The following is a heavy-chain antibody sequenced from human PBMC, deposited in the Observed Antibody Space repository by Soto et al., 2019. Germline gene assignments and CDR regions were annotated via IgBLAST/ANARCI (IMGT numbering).Heavy chain of an antibody. CDR2: IIPIFGTA. Sequence: QVQLVQSGAEVKKPGSSVKVSCKASAGTFSSYAISWVRQAPGQGLEWMGGIIPIFGTANYAQKFQGRVTITADEATSTAYMELSSLRSEDTAVYYCARERGAGIAARPGGYYYYGMDVWGQGTTVTVSS. J-gene: IGHJ6*02. V-gene: IGHV1-69*01. CDR1: AGTFSSYA. CDR3: ARERGAGIAARPGGYYYYGMDV. D-gene: IGHD6-6*01.